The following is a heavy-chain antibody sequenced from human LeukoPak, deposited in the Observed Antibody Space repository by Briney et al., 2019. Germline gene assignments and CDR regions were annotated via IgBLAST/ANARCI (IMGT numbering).Heavy chain of an antibody. CDR1: GYTFTAYY. D-gene: IGHD3-16*01. J-gene: IGHJ3*02. V-gene: IGHV1-2*02. Sequence: ASVKVSCKASGYTFTAYYMHRVRRAPGQGLEWMGWINPNRGGTNYAQKFQGRVAMAWDTSINTAYMGLSSLRSDDTAVFYCARLINGGRAYDIWGQGTMVTVSS. CDR2: INPNRGGT. CDR3: ARLINGGRAYDI.